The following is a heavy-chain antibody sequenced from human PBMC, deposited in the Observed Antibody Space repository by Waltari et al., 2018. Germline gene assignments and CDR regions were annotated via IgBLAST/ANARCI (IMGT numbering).Heavy chain of an antibody. CDR1: GYTFSAYG. V-gene: IGHV1-18*01. D-gene: IGHD3-3*01. CDR2: ISGINGHT. J-gene: IGHJ5*02. Sequence: QVQLVQSGAEVKKPGASVKVSCKASGYTFSAYGISWLRQAPGQGLEWMGWISGINGHTNHAQKFQGRLIMTEDTSATTVYMELTYLTSDDTAVYYCARERHRLMEEGYLMALDPWGQGTLVTVSS. CDR3: ARERHRLMEEGYLMALDP.